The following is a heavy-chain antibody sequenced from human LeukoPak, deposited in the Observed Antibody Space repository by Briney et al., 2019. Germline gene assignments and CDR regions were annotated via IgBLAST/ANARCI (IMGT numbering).Heavy chain of an antibody. CDR1: GGSISYYY. J-gene: IGHJ4*02. D-gene: IGHD3-10*01. Sequence: SETLSLTCTVSGGSISYYYWSWVRQTPGKRLEWIGYIYYSGDTRYNPSLKSRVTMSVDTSSNQFSLKLTSVTAADTAIYYCARDRGFGETYFDYWGQGTLVTVSS. V-gene: IGHV4-59*12. CDR3: ARDRGFGETYFDY. CDR2: IYYSGDT.